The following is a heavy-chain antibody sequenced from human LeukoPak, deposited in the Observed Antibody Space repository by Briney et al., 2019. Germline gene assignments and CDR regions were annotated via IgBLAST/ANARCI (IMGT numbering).Heavy chain of an antibody. CDR1: GGSISSYY. D-gene: IGHD3-3*01. Sequence: SETLSLTCTVSGGSISSYYWSWIRQPPGKGLEWIGYIYYSGSTNYNPSLKSRVTISVDTSKNQFSLKLSSVTAADTAIYYCARLTIFVNTFEIWGQGTMVTVSS. J-gene: IGHJ3*02. V-gene: IGHV4-59*12. CDR2: IYYSGST. CDR3: ARLTIFVNTFEI.